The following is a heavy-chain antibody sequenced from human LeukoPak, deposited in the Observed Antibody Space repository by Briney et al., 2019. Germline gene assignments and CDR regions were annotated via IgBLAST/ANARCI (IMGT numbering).Heavy chain of an antibody. Sequence: PSETLSLTCTVSGYSISSGYYWGWIRQPPGKGLEWIGSIYHSGSTYYNPSLKSRVTISVDTSKNQFSLKLSSVTAADTAVYYCARLGGGQSRDYWGQGTLVTVSS. CDR2: IYHSGST. J-gene: IGHJ4*02. D-gene: IGHD3-3*01. CDR3: ARLGGGQSRDY. CDR1: GYSISSGYY. V-gene: IGHV4-38-2*02.